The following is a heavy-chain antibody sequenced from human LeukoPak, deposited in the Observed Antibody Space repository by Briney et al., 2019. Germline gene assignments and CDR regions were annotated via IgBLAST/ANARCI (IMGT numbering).Heavy chain of an antibody. CDR2: ISSSSSTI. CDR1: GFTFSSYS. D-gene: IGHD5-24*01. Sequence: GGSLRLSCAASGFTFSSYSMNWVRQAPGKGLEWVSYISSSSSTIYYADSVKGRFTISRDNAKNSLYLQMNSLRAEDTAVYYCARGRRDGYNIVTERYNYFDYWGQGTLVTVSS. V-gene: IGHV3-48*01. CDR3: ARGRRDGYNIVTERYNYFDY. J-gene: IGHJ4*02.